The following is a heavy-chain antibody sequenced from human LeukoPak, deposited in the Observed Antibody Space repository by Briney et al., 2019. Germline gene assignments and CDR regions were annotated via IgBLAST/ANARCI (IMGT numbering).Heavy chain of an antibody. CDR2: IYPGDSDT. J-gene: IGHJ5*02. V-gene: IGHV5-51*01. CDR3: ARLFGHSGGYVPRFDP. D-gene: IGHD3-22*01. CDR1: GYIFTRYW. Sequence: EYLKLYCNGSGYIFTRYWTCWVLDMPGQGLECVVIIYPGDSDTSYSPSFQGQVTISADKAMSTAYLQWSSLKASDTAMYYCARLFGHSGGYVPRFDPWGQGTLVTVSS.